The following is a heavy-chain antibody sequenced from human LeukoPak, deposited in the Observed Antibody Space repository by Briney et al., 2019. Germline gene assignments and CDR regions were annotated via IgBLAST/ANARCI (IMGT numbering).Heavy chain of an antibody. V-gene: IGHV1-2*02. CDR1: GYTFNNYY. J-gene: IGHJ5*02. CDR2: TNPKSGAT. CDR3: AREGPTYNWKRDWFDP. D-gene: IGHD1-20*01. Sequence: ASVKVSCKASGYTFNNYYMHWVRQATGQGLEWMGWTNPKSGATNYAQKFQGRVTMTRDTSISTAYMELRRLRSDDTAVYYCAREGPTYNWKRDWFDPWGQGTLVTVSS.